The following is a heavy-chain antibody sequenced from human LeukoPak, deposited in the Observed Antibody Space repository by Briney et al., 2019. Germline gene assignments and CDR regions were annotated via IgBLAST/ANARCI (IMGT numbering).Heavy chain of an antibody. V-gene: IGHV4-30-4*08. Sequence: SETLSLTCTVSGGSISSGDYYWSWIRQPPGKGLEWIGYIYYSGSTYYNPSLKSRVTISVDTSKNQFSLKLSSVTAADTAVYYCARGTFNYYDSSGILRPNDGGGYFDYWGQGTLVTVSS. J-gene: IGHJ4*02. CDR3: ARGTFNYYDSSGILRPNDGGGYFDY. CDR2: IYYSGST. CDR1: GGSISSGDYY. D-gene: IGHD3-22*01.